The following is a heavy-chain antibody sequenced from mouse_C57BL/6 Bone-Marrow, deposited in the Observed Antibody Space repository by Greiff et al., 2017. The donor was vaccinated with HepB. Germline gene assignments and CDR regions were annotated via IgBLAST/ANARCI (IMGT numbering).Heavy chain of an antibody. CDR1: GFNIKDDY. CDR2: IDPENGDT. Sequence: VQLQQSGAELVRPEASVKLSCTASGFNIKDDYMHWVKQRPEQGLEWIGWIDPENGDTEYASKFQGKATITADTSSNTAYLQLSSLTSEDTAVYYCTTGWAWFAYWGQGTLVTVSA. J-gene: IGHJ3*01. CDR3: TTGWAWFAY. D-gene: IGHD3-3*01. V-gene: IGHV14-4*01.